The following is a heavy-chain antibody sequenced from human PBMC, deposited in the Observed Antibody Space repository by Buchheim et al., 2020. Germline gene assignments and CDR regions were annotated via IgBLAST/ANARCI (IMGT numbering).Heavy chain of an antibody. D-gene: IGHD6-19*01. CDR3: AKDRSSGWYVRTYYYYYGMDV. Sequence: QVQLVESGGGVVQPGRSLRLSCAASGFTFSSYGMHWVRQAPGKGLEWVAGISYDGSNKYYADSVKGRFTISRNNSKNTLYLQMNSLRAEDTAVYYCAKDRSSGWYVRTYYYYYGMDVWGKGTT. CDR1: GFTFSSYG. CDR2: ISYDGSNK. V-gene: IGHV3-30*18. J-gene: IGHJ6*04.